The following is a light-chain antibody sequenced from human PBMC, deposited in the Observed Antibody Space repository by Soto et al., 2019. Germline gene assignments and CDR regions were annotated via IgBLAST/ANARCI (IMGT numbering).Light chain of an antibody. Sequence: QSALTQPASVSGSLGQSITISCSGTISDFGPYDSVSWYQQHPHRAPKLIIFGVTNRPSGIPGRFTGSKSGYTASLTISGLQSEDEAYYYCSSYSINNLVLFGGGTSSPS. CDR3: SSYSINNLVL. V-gene: IGLV2-14*03. CDR2: GVT. CDR1: ISDFGPYDS. J-gene: IGLJ2*01.